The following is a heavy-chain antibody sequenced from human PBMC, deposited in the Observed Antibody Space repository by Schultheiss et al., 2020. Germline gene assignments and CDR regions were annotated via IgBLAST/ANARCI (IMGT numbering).Heavy chain of an antibody. V-gene: IGHV3-21*01. J-gene: IGHJ6*02. CDR3: ARDGGTFSSSWSREYYYGMDV. D-gene: IGHD6-13*01. CDR2: ISSSSSYI. Sequence: GGSLRLSCAASGFTFSSYSMNWVRQAPGKGLEWVSSISSSSSYIYYADSVKGRFTISRDNAKNSLYLQMNSLRAEDTAVYYCARDGGTFSSSWSREYYYGMDVWGQGTTVTVS. CDR1: GFTFSSYS.